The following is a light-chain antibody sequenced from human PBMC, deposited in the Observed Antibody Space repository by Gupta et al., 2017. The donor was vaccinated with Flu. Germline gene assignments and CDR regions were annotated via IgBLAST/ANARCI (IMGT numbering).Light chain of an antibody. CDR3: KKRYLPTLFT. Sequence: SSLSAPVGDRVTINCRQSQGISNYLICYQQKPGEDPKLLVYAASSMQSGVPSRWSGSGSGTEYTLIISSMKAEDCATYYCKKRYLPTLFTFGPGTKVDIK. CDR1: QGISNY. CDR2: AAS. J-gene: IGKJ3*01. V-gene: IGKV1-39*01.